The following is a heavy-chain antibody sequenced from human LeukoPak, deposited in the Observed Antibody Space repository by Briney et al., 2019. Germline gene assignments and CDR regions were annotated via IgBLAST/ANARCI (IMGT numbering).Heavy chain of an antibody. CDR1: GGSISSSSYY. D-gene: IGHD2-15*01. CDR3: ARNIVVVVAADNWFDP. J-gene: IGHJ5*02. V-gene: IGHV4-39*01. Sequence: SETLSLTCTVSGGSISSSSYYWGWIRQPPGKGLEWIGSIYYSGSTYYNPSIKSRVTISVDTSKNQFSLKLSSVTAADTAVYYCARNIVVVVAADNWFDPWGQGTLVTVSS. CDR2: IYYSGST.